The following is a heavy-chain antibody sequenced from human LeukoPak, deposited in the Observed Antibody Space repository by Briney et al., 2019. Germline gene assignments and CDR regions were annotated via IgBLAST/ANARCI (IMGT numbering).Heavy chain of an antibody. Sequence: GGSLRLSCAASGFTFSSYSMNWVRQAPGKGLEWVSSISGSSSYIYYADSVKGRFTISRDNAKNSLYLQMNSLRAEGTAVYYCASGYSYGSHDYWGQGTLVTVSS. CDR2: ISGSSSYI. D-gene: IGHD5-18*01. CDR1: GFTFSSYS. V-gene: IGHV3-21*01. CDR3: ASGYSYGSHDY. J-gene: IGHJ4*02.